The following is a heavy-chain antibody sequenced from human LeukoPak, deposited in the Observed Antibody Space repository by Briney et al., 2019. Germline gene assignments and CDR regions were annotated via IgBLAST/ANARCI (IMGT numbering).Heavy chain of an antibody. J-gene: IGHJ4*02. Sequence: GGSLRLSCAASGFTFSGYWMHWVRQAPGKGLVWVSRINSDGYSITYADSVKGRFTISRDNARNSLYLQMNSLRDEDTAVYYCARPTSGFYKFWGQGTLVTVSS. CDR2: INSDGYSI. D-gene: IGHD3-10*01. CDR3: ARPTSGFYKF. CDR1: GFTFSGYW. V-gene: IGHV3-74*03.